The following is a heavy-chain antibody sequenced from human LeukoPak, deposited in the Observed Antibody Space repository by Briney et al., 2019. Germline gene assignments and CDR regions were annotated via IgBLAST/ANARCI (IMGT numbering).Heavy chain of an antibody. J-gene: IGHJ5*02. CDR1: GYTFTGYY. Sequence: GASVKVSCKASGYTFTGYYMHWVRQAPGQGLEWMGRINPNSGGTNYAQKFQGRVTMTRDTSISTAYMELSRLRSDDTAVYYCARFDCSGGSCYGKFDPWGQGTLVTVSS. V-gene: IGHV1-2*06. D-gene: IGHD2-15*01. CDR3: ARFDCSGGSCYGKFDP. CDR2: INPNSGGT.